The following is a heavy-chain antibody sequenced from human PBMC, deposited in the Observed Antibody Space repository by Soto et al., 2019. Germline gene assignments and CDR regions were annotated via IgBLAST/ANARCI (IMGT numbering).Heavy chain of an antibody. Sequence: PSETLSLTCTVSGGSISSGGYYWSWIRQHPGKGLGWIGYIYYSGSTYYNPSLKSRVTISVDTSKNQFSLKLSSVTAADTAVYYCARDLPSRGPGWFDPWGQGTLVTVSS. CDR2: IYYSGST. CDR3: ARDLPSRGPGWFDP. V-gene: IGHV4-31*03. CDR1: GGSISSGGYY. J-gene: IGHJ5*02.